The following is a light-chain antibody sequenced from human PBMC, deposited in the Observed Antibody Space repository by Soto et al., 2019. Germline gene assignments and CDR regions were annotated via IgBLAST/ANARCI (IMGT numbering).Light chain of an antibody. V-gene: IGKV1-12*01. CDR2: AAS. J-gene: IGKJ1*01. CDR3: TVCSSPPKR. CDR1: QGISSW. Sequence: MTNSPRSLWAPKRDSVNITCRASQGISSWLAWYQQKPGKAPKLLIYAASSLQSGVPSRFSGSGSGTDFTLTISSLQPEDFAPYYSTVCSSPPKRFGQGAML.